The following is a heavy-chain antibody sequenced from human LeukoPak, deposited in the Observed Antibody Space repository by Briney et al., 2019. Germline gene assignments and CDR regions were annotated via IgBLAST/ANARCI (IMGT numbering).Heavy chain of an antibody. Sequence: SETLSLTCTVSGGSISSYYWSWIRQPPGKGLEWIGYIYYSGSTNYNPSLKSRVTISVDTSKNQFSLKLSSVTAADTAVYYCAREDIVGAKGAFDIWGQGTMVTVSS. D-gene: IGHD1-26*01. CDR2: IYYSGST. J-gene: IGHJ3*02. CDR3: AREDIVGAKGAFDI. CDR1: GGSISSYY. V-gene: IGHV4-59*12.